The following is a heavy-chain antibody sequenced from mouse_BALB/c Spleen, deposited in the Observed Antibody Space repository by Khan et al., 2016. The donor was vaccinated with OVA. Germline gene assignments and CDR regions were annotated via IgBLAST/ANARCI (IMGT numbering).Heavy chain of an antibody. V-gene: IGHV1-77*01. D-gene: IGHD1-1*02. Sequence: QVQLQQSGPELVKPGASLKVACKASGYTFTDYVIGWVRQRTSQGLEWIGDIFPGSGTPYYNENFKDKATLTADKYSNTAYMQLSSLTTEDSAVSFCARGGYSVFSYLRHWPLVTVSA. J-gene: IGHJ3*01. CDR1: GYTFTDYV. CDR3: ARGGYSVFSY. CDR2: IFPGSGTP.